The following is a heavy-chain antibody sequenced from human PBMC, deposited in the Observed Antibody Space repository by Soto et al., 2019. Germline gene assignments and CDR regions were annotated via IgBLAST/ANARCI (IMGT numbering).Heavy chain of an antibody. V-gene: IGHV3-23*01. CDR3: ANGGWGAPFDY. J-gene: IGHJ4*02. D-gene: IGHD1-26*01. Sequence: EVQLLESGGGLVQPGGSLRLSCAASGFTFSSYAMSWVRQAPGKGLEWVSDISGSGASTYYADSVKGRFTISRDNSKNTLYLQMNSLRAEDTAVYYCANGGWGAPFDYWGQGTLVTVSS. CDR1: GFTFSSYA. CDR2: ISGSGAST.